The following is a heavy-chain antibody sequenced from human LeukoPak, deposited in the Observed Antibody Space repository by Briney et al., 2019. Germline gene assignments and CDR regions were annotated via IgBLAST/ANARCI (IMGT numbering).Heavy chain of an antibody. Sequence: PSETLSLTCAVSGGSISSGGYSWSWIRQPPGKGLEWIGYIYYSGSTYYNPSLKSRVTISVDTSKNQFSLKLTSVTAADTAVYYCARAGCSGGSCYQSRGAFDIWGQGTMVTVSS. J-gene: IGHJ3*02. CDR3: ARAGCSGGSCYQSRGAFDI. D-gene: IGHD2-15*01. CDR1: GGSISSGGYS. CDR2: IYYSGST. V-gene: IGHV4-30-4*07.